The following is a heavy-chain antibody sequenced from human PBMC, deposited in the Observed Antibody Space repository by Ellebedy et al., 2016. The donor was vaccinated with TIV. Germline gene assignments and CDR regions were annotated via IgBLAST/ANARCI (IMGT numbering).Heavy chain of an antibody. Sequence: ASVKVSCKASGYTFTSYGISWVRQATGQGLEWMGWISAYNGNTNYAQKLQGRVTMTTDTSTSTAYMGLRSLRSDDTAVYYCAAEVPAGGPRFDPWGQGTLVTVSS. CDR1: GYTFTSYG. CDR3: AAEVPAGGPRFDP. J-gene: IGHJ5*02. CDR2: ISAYNGNT. D-gene: IGHD2-8*02. V-gene: IGHV1-18*01.